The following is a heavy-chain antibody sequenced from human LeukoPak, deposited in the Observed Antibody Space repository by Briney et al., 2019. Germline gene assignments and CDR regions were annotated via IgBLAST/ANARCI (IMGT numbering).Heavy chain of an antibody. CDR2: IIPIFGTA. D-gene: IGHD2-15*01. CDR1: GGTFSSYA. Sequence: PAASVNVSCKASGGTFSSYAISWVRQAPGQGLEWMGGIIPIFGTANYAQKFQGRVTITADKSTSTAYMELSSLRSEDTVVYYCARGGGYCSGGSCYSYFDYWGQGTLVTVSS. CDR3: ARGGGYCSGGSCYSYFDY. V-gene: IGHV1-69*06. J-gene: IGHJ4*02.